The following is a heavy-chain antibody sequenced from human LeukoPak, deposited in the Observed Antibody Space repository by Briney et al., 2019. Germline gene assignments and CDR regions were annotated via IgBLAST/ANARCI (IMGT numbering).Heavy chain of an antibody. D-gene: IGHD1-26*01. CDR1: GGTFSSYT. CDR2: IIPTLGIA. V-gene: IGHV1-69*04. Sequence: GASVKVSCKASGGTFSSYTISWVRQAPGQGLEWMGRIIPTLGIANYAQKFQGRVTITADKSTSTAYMELSSLRSEDTAVYYCARDMSGSSHDAFDIWGQGTMVTVSS. CDR3: ARDMSGSSHDAFDI. J-gene: IGHJ3*02.